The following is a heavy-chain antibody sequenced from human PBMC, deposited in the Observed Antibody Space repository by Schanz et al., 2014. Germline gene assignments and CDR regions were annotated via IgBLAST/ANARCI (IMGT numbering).Heavy chain of an antibody. D-gene: IGHD5-12*01. J-gene: IGHJ4*02. Sequence: NLQGRVTMTTDTSASTAYMELSSLRSEDTAVYSCARGTGGYGANNYFDYWGQGTLVTVSS. CDR3: ARGTGGYGANNYFDY. V-gene: IGHV1-18*01.